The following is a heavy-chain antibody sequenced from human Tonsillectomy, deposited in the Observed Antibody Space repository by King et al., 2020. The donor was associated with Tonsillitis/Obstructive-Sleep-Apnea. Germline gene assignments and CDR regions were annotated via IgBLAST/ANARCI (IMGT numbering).Heavy chain of an antibody. V-gene: IGHV3-53*04. Sequence: EVQLVESGGGLVQPGGSLRLSCAASGLTVSNNYMTWVRQAPGKGLEWVSVIYSGGSTSYADSVKGRFTISRHNSKNTLYLQMNSLRTEDTAVYYCARDLTGTPGYWGQGTLVTVSS. CDR2: IYSGGST. CDR1: GLTVSNNY. CDR3: ARDLTGTPGY. D-gene: IGHD1-20*01. J-gene: IGHJ4*02.